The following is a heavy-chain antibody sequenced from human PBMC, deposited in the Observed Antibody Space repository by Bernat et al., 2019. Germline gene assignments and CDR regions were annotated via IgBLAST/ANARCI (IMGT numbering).Heavy chain of an antibody. J-gene: IGHJ5*02. Sequence: VQLVDSGGGLVQSGGSLRLSCAASGFIFSNYWMSWVRQAPGKGLEWVANINQDGGEKYYADSVKGRFTISRDNAKNSLYLQMNSLRAEDTAVYYCATLTTVPQDWFDPWGQGTLVTVSS. CDR3: ATLTTVPQDWFDP. CDR2: INQDGGEK. D-gene: IGHD4-17*01. CDR1: GFIFSNYW. V-gene: IGHV3-7*02.